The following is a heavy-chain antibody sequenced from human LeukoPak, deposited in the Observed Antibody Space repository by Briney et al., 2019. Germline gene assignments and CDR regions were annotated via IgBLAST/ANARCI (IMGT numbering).Heavy chain of an antibody. CDR1: GFTFSSYS. Sequence: GGSLRLSCAAAGFTFSSYSMNWVRQAPGKGLELVSYISQSSDRIYHADSVKGRFTISRDNAKNSLYLQMDSLRVEDTAVYYCARDLLNDEGSSYFFDQWGQGTLVTVAS. CDR2: ISQSSDRI. J-gene: IGHJ4*02. V-gene: IGHV3-48*04. D-gene: IGHD2-2*01. CDR3: ARDLLNDEGSSYFFDQ.